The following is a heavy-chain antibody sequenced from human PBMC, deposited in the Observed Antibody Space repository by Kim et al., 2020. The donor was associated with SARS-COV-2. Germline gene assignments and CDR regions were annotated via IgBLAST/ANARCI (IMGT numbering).Heavy chain of an antibody. D-gene: IGHD3-10*01. V-gene: IGHV3-49*03. Sequence: GGSLRLSCTASGFTFGDYAMSWFRQAPGKGLEWVGFIRSKAYGGTTEYAASVKGRFTISRDDSKSIAYLQMNSLKTEDTAVYYCTGTYYYGSGSYPPAFDIWGQGTMVTVSS. CDR3: TGTYYYGSGSYPPAFDI. CDR1: GFTFGDYA. CDR2: IRSKAYGGTT. J-gene: IGHJ3*02.